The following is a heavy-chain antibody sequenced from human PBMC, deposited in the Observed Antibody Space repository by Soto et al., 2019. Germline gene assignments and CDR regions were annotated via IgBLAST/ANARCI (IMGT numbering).Heavy chain of an antibody. CDR2: IIPIFGTA. J-gene: IGHJ6*02. Sequence: ASVKVSCKASGGTFSSYAISWVRQAPGQGLEWMGGIIPIFGTANYAQKFQGRVTITADESTSTAYMELSSLRSEDTAVYYCARDSPAAPMANGDYYYYYGMDVWGQGTTVTVSS. CDR3: ARDSPAAPMANGDYYYYYGMDV. V-gene: IGHV1-69*13. CDR1: GGTFSSYA. D-gene: IGHD4-17*01.